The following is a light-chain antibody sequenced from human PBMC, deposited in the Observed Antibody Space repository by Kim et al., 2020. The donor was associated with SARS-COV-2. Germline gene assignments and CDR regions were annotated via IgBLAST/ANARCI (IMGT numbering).Light chain of an antibody. CDR3: AAWDDSLSGRV. J-gene: IGLJ3*02. CDR2: RSN. Sequence: QSVLTQPPSASGTPGQRVTMSCSGSSSNIERNYVYWYQQVPGTAPKVLIYRSNQRPSGVPDRFSGSKSGTSASLAISGLRSEDEADYYCAAWDDSLSGRVFGGGTKLTVL. CDR1: SSNIERNY. V-gene: IGLV1-47*01.